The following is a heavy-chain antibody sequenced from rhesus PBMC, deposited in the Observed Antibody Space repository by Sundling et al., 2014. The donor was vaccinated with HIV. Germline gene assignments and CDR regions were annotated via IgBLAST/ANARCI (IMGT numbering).Heavy chain of an antibody. J-gene: IGHJ6*01. V-gene: IGHV4-81*01. CDR3: AITTEEGYGLDS. CDR2: IDGNIAGT. CDR1: GGSISGYY. Sequence: QVQLQESGPGLVKPSETLSLTCAVSGGSISGYYWSWIRQPPGKGLEWIGNIDGNIAGTNYNPSLKSRVTISRDTSKNQFSLKLNSVTAADTAVYYCAITTEEGYGLDSWGQGSSSPSPQ. D-gene: IGHD3-9*01.